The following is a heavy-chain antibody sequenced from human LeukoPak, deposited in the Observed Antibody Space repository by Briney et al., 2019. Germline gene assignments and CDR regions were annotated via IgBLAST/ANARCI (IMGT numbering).Heavy chain of an antibody. J-gene: IGHJ4*02. V-gene: IGHV3-48*01. CDR2: ITSYSSTV. CDR3: AKAPVTTCRGAFCYPFDY. Sequence: GGSLRLSCAASGFTFTSDWMSWVRQAPGKGLEWVSYITSYSSTVYYADSVKGRFTISRDNAKNSLYLQMNSLRAEDTAVYYCAKAPVTTCRGAFCYPFDYWGLGTLVTVSS. D-gene: IGHD2-15*01. CDR1: GFTFTSDW.